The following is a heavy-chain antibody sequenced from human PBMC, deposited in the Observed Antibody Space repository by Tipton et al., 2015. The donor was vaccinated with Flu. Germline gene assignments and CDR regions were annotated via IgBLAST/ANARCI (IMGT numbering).Heavy chain of an antibody. CDR1: GGSLRNYY. Sequence: LRLSCSVFGGSLRNYYWSWVRQPPGKALEWIAFILHDGSATSYNPSLESRVTVSIDAPRRQFSLKLSSVTAADTAVYYCARGNGLKDSWSQGTLVTVSS. J-gene: IGHJ4*02. V-gene: IGHV4-59*01. CDR2: ILHDGSAT. D-gene: IGHD6-19*01. CDR3: ARGNGLKDS.